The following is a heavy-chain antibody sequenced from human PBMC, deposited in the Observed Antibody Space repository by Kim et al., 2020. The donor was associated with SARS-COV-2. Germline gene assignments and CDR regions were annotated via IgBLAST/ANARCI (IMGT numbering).Heavy chain of an antibody. CDR1: GFTVSSNY. CDR2: IYSGGST. D-gene: IGHD2-15*01. Sequence: GGSLRLSCAASGFTVSSNYMSWVRQAPGKGLEWVSVIYSGGSTYYADSVKGRFTISRDNSKNTLYLQMNSLRAEDTAVYYCARALSGGNVPGGNYYYGMDVWGQGTTVTVSS. CDR3: ARALSGGNVPGGNYYYGMDV. J-gene: IGHJ6*02. V-gene: IGHV3-53*01.